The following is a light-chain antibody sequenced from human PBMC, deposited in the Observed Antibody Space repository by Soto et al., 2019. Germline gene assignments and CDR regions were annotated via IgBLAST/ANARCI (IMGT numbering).Light chain of an antibody. V-gene: IGKV3-20*01. J-gene: IGKJ4*01. Sequence: EVVLTQSPGTLSLSPGARATLSCRASQFVSSTYLAWSQQRPGQAPRLLIYGASSRATGIPDRFSGGGSETDFTLTISRLESEDSAVYYCQQYGISPFTFGGGTKVEI. CDR1: QFVSSTY. CDR2: GAS. CDR3: QQYGISPFT.